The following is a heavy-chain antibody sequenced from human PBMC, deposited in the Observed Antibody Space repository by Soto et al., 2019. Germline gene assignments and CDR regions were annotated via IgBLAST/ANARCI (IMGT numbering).Heavy chain of an antibody. CDR3: ARRNDFSDF. V-gene: IGHV5-51*01. D-gene: IGHD3-3*01. CDR1: GYRFTSYW. J-gene: IGHJ4*02. Sequence: PGESLKISCKASGYRFTSYWIGWVRQMPGKGLEWMAIIYPADSDAKYSPPFRGQVTISVDKSINNVYLEWNSLEASDTAIYYCARRNDFSDFWGQGTLVTVSS. CDR2: IYPADSDA.